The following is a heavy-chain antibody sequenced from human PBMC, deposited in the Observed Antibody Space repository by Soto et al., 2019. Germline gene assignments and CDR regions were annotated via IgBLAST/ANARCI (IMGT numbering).Heavy chain of an antibody. V-gene: IGHV3-33*01. D-gene: IGHD4-17*01. CDR2: IWYDGSNK. CDR1: GFTFSSYG. Sequence: PGGSLRLSCAASGFTFSSYGMHWVRQAPGKGLEWVAVIWYDGSNKYYADSVKGRFTISRDNSKNTLYLQMNSLRAEDTAVYYCASTPYYGDYVNWFDPWGQGTLVTVSS. J-gene: IGHJ5*02. CDR3: ASTPYYGDYVNWFDP.